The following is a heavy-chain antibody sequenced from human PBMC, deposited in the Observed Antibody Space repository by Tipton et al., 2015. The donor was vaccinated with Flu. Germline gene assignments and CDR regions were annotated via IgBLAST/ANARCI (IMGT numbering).Heavy chain of an antibody. CDR2: ISGGGSRA. CDR3: VQDISAELYYDFWRYTAMDG. V-gene: IGHV3-43*02. J-gene: IGHJ6*02. D-gene: IGHD3-3*01. Sequence: SLRLSCAASGFTFNAHAMHWVRQAPGKGLEWVSFISGGGSRAYYADSVKGRFTISRDNSKNSLFLEMNSLRTDDTALYYCVQDISAELYYDFWRYTAMDGRGQGTGVTVPS. CDR1: GFTFNAHA.